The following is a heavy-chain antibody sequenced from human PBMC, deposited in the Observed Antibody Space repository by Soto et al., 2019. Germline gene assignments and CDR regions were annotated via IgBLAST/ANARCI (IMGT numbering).Heavy chain of an antibody. J-gene: IGHJ4*02. CDR2: INHSGST. CDR1: GGSFSGYY. CDR3: ARDVTYYDILTGYSYFDY. V-gene: IGHV4-34*01. Sequence: PSETLSLTCAVYGGSFSGYYWSWIRQPPGKGLEWIGEINHSGSTNYNPSLKSRVTISVDTSKNQFSLKLSPVTAADTAVYYCARDVTYYDILTGYSYFDYWGQGTLVTVSS. D-gene: IGHD3-9*01.